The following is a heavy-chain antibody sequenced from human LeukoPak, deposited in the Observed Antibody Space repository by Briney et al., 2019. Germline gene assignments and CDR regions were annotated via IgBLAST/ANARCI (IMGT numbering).Heavy chain of an antibody. CDR1: GFTFDDYA. CDR2: ISWNSGSI. Sequence: GGSLRLSCAASGFTFDDYAMHWVRQAPGKGLEWVSGISWNSGSIGYADSVKGRFTISRDNAKNSLYLQMNSLRAEDTALYYCARASSALIDAALPNWFDPWGQGTLVTVSS. V-gene: IGHV3-9*01. J-gene: IGHJ5*02. D-gene: IGHD3-3*01. CDR3: ARASSALIDAALPNWFDP.